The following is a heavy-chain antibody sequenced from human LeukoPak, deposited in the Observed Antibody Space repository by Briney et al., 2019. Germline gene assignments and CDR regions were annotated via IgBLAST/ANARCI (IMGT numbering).Heavy chain of an antibody. V-gene: IGHV5-51*01. D-gene: IGHD1-1*01. Sequence: GESLKFSCKGSGYSFTTYWIGWVRQMPGKGLEWMGIIYPGDSDTRYSPSFQGQVTISVDKSISTAYLRWSSLKASDTAIYYCARRAATTEDFDFWGQGTLVTVSS. CDR1: GYSFTTYW. CDR2: IYPGDSDT. CDR3: ARRAATTEDFDF. J-gene: IGHJ4*02.